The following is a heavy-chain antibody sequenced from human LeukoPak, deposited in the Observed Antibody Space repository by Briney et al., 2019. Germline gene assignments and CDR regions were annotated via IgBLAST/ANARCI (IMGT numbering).Heavy chain of an antibody. J-gene: IGHJ4*02. Sequence: GGSLRLSCAASGFTFSSYGMSWGRQAPGKGLEWVSAISGSGGSTYYADSVKGRFTISRDNSKNTLYMQMNSLRVEDTAVYYCAKDWSESSGSTILGDPFDYWGQGTLVTVSS. V-gene: IGHV3-23*01. D-gene: IGHD3-22*01. CDR3: AKDWSESSGSTILGDPFDY. CDR2: ISGSGGST. CDR1: GFTFSSYG.